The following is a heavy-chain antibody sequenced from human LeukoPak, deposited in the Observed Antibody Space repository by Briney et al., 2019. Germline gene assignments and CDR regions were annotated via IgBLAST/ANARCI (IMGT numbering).Heavy chain of an antibody. J-gene: IGHJ4*02. CDR2: IWYDGSNK. D-gene: IGHD2/OR15-2a*01. Sequence: PGRSLRLSCAASGFNFNSYGMHWVCQAPGKGLEWVALIWYDGSNKYYTDSVKGRFIISRDNSKNTLYLQMNSLRAEDTAVYYCAREGPRGNSQFDYWGQGTLVTVSS. CDR3: AREGPRGNSQFDY. V-gene: IGHV3-33*01. CDR1: GFNFNSYG.